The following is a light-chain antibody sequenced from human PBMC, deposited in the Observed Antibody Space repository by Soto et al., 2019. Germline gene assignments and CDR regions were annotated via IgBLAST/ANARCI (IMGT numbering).Light chain of an antibody. Sequence: EIVLTQSPGTLSLSPGERATLSCRASQTVGSNYLAWYQQKPGQAPRLLIYGASSRATGIPDRFSGSGSGADFTLTINRLEPEDFAVYYCQQYGSSPPYTFGQGTKLEIK. CDR2: GAS. J-gene: IGKJ2*01. V-gene: IGKV3-20*01. CDR1: QTVGSNY. CDR3: QQYGSSPPYT.